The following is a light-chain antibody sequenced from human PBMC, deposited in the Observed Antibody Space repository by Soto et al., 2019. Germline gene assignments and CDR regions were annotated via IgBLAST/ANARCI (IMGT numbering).Light chain of an antibody. CDR1: SSDVGGYKY. Sequence: QSALTQPASVSGSPGQSITISCTGTSSDVGGYKYVSWYQQHPDKAPKLMIYDVSNRPSGVSNRFSGSKSGNTASLTISGLQAEDEADYYCSSYTNSTTLGVIFGGGTKLTVL. V-gene: IGLV2-14*01. CDR3: SSYTNSTTLGVI. J-gene: IGLJ2*01. CDR2: DVS.